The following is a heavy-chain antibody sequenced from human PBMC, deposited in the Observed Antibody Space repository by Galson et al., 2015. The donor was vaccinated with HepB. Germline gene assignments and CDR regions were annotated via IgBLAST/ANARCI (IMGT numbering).Heavy chain of an antibody. V-gene: IGHV3-64D*06. CDR3: VKGDSSGYLLNWFDP. J-gene: IGHJ5*02. CDR2: INYNGGST. CDR1: GFTFSTYA. Sequence: SLRLSCAASGFTFSTYAMHWVRQAPGKGLEYVSAINYNGGSTYYADSVEGRFTISRDNSKNTLYLQMSSLRAEDTAVYYCVKGDSSGYLLNWFDPWGQGTLVTVSS. D-gene: IGHD3-22*01.